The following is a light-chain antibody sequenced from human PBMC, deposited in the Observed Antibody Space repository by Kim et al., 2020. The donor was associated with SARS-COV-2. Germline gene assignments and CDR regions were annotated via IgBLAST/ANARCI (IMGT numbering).Light chain of an antibody. J-gene: IGLJ2*01. CDR3: NSRDSSGNQLV. V-gene: IGLV3-19*01. CDR1: SLRSYY. Sequence: SSELTQDPAVSVALGQTVRITCQGDSLRSYYASWYQQKPGQAHVLVVYGKNNRPSGIPDRFSGSSSGNTASLTITGAQAEDEADYYCNSRDSSGNQLVFGGGTMLTVL. CDR2: GKN.